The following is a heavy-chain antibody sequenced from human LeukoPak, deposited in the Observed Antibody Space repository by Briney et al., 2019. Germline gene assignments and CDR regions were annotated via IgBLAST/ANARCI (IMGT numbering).Heavy chain of an antibody. V-gene: IGHV3-23*01. CDR2: ISYSGGGT. D-gene: IGHD2-8*01. Sequence: GGSLRLSCAASGFTFSGYAMSWVRQAPGKGLEWVSTISYSGGGTYYADSVKGRFTISRDNSENTLYLQMNSLRVEDTAVYFCAKAVGSGLVYHFDYWGQGTLVTVSS. J-gene: IGHJ4*02. CDR1: GFTFSGYA. CDR3: AKAVGSGLVYHFDY.